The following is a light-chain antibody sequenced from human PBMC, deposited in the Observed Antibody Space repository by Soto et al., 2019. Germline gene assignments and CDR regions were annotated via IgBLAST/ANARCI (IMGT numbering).Light chain of an antibody. CDR1: QSVSSY. CDR3: QQRVNWPLT. J-gene: IGKJ4*01. V-gene: IGKV3-11*01. CDR2: DAS. Sequence: EIVLTQSPATLSLSPGERATLSCRASQSVSSYLAWYQQRPGQAPRLLISDASNRATGIPARFSGSGSGTDFTLTISSLEPADFAVYFCQQRVNWPLTFGGGTKVEIK.